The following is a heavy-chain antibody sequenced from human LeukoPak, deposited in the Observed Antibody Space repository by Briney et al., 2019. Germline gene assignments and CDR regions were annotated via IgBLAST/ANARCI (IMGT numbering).Heavy chain of an antibody. CDR2: ISSSSSYI. V-gene: IGHV3-21*01. D-gene: IGHD5-18*01. Sequence: PGGSLRLSCAASGFTFSSYSMHWVRQAPGKGLEWVSSISSSSSYIYYADSVKGRFTISRDNAKNSLYLQMNSLRAEDTAVYYCARDGYSYGYYGMDVWGQGTTVTVSS. CDR1: GFTFSSYS. CDR3: ARDGYSYGYYGMDV. J-gene: IGHJ6*02.